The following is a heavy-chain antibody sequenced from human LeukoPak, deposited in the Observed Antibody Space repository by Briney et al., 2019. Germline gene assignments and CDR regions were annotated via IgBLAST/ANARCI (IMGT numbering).Heavy chain of an antibody. J-gene: IGHJ6*02. CDR1: GFTFSSSG. CDR2: IWYDGSKR. CDR3: ARVTGSRIFGGGMDV. Sequence: GGSLRLSCAASGFTFSSSGMHWVRQAPGKGLEWVAVIWYDGSKRYYVDSVKGRFTISRDNSKNTLFLQMNSLRAEDTAVYYCARVTGSRIFGGGMDVWGQGTTVTVSS. V-gene: IGHV3-33*01. D-gene: IGHD3-3*02.